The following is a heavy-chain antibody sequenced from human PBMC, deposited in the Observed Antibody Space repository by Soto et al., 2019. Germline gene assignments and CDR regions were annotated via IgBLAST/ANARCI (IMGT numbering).Heavy chain of an antibody. V-gene: IGHV3-66*01. D-gene: IGHD3-16*01. CDR3: ARDPWAADY. CDR2: IYSGGST. CDR1: ELTVRAKY. J-gene: IGHJ4*02. Sequence: GGSLRLPCAASELTVRAKYMSWVRQAPGKGLEWVSVIYSGGSTFYADSVRGRFTISRDNSKNTVNLQMNSLRAEDTAVYYCARDPWAADYWGQGTLVTVSS.